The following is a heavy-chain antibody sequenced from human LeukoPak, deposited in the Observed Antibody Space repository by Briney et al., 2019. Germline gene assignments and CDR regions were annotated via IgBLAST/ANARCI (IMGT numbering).Heavy chain of an antibody. J-gene: IGHJ4*02. CDR1: GFTFSNYV. CDR3: AKVLTPDY. CDR2: ISGSGDDT. V-gene: IGHV3-23*01. Sequence: GGSLRLSCAASGFTFSNYVMGWVRQAPGKGLKWVSSISGSGDDTYYADSVKGRFTISRDNSENTLSLQMNSLRPEDTAVYYCAKVLTPDYWGQGTLVTVSS.